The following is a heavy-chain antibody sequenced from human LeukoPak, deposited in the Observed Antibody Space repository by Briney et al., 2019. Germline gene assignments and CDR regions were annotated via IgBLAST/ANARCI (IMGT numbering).Heavy chain of an antibody. CDR1: GFTFSSYA. J-gene: IGHJ4*02. CDR3: AKTPRYDFWSGYYSDY. CDR2: ISGSGGST. V-gene: IGHV3-23*01. Sequence: GGSLRLSCAASGFTFSSYAMSWVRQAPGKGLEWVSAISGSGGSTYYADSVKGRFTISRDNSKNTLYLQMNSPRAEDTAVYYCAKTPRYDFWSGYYSDYWGQGTVVTVSS. D-gene: IGHD3-3*01.